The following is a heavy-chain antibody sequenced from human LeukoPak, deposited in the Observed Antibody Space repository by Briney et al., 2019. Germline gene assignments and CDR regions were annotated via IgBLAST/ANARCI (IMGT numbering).Heavy chain of an antibody. Sequence: SETLSLTCAVYGGSSTGYYWSWIRQPPGTGLEWIGEINHSGRTNYNPSLKSRVTISIDTSKNQFSLNLSSVTAADTAFYYCARGGSVHYFDYWGQGTLVTVSS. CDR3: ARGGSVHYFDY. J-gene: IGHJ4*02. CDR2: INHSGRT. CDR1: GGSSTGYY. V-gene: IGHV4-34*01. D-gene: IGHD6-25*01.